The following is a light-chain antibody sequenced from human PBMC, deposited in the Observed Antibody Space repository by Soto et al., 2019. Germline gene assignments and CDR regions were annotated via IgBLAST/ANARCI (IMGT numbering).Light chain of an antibody. CDR1: QSLSSH. Sequence: EIVLTQYPATLSLSPGERATLSCRASQSLSSHLAWYQQKPGQAPRLLIYDASNRATGIPARFSGSGSGTDFTLTISSLEPEDFAVYYCQQRSNWWTFGQGTKVESK. CDR3: QQRSNWWT. J-gene: IGKJ1*01. V-gene: IGKV3-11*01. CDR2: DAS.